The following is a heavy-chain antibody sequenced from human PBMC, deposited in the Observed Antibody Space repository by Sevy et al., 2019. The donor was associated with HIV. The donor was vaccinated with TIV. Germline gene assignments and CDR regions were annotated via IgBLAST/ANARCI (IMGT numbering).Heavy chain of an antibody. J-gene: IGHJ4*02. V-gene: IGHV3-7*01. D-gene: IGHD3-10*01. Sequence: GGSLRLSCAASGFTFSTYWMTWVRQAPGKGLEWVANINQDGSKKNYVDSMKGRFTISRDNAKNSLYVQMNSLGAEDTAVYYCARVGIFEGSESHFRFIDYWGQGILVTVSS. CDR1: GFTFSTYW. CDR3: ARVGIFEGSESHFRFIDY. CDR2: INQDGSKK.